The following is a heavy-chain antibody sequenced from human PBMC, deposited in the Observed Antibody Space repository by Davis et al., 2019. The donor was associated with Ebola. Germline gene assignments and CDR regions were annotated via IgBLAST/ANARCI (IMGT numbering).Heavy chain of an antibody. V-gene: IGHV3-21*01. CDR1: RFTFSSYS. J-gene: IGHJ4*02. CDR2: ISSSGSYI. Sequence: GGSLRLSCAASRFTFSSYSMNWVRQAPGKGLEWVSSISSSGSYIYYADSVKGRFTISRDNAKNSLYLQMNSLRAEDTAVYYCAKDGSNWDFDYWGQGTLVAVSS. D-gene: IGHD7-27*01. CDR3: AKDGSNWDFDY.